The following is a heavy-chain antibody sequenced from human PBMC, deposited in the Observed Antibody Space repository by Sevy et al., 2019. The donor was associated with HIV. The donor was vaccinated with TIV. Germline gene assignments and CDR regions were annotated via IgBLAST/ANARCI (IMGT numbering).Heavy chain of an antibody. CDR3: AKIGSDYFYYYYMDV. J-gene: IGHJ6*03. CDR1: GFMFSSYA. D-gene: IGHD1-26*01. Sequence: GGSLRLSCAASGFMFSSYAMSWVRQAPGKGLEWVSAISGSGGSTYYADSVKGRFTISRDSSKNTLYLQMNSLRAEDTAVYYCAKIGSDYFYYYYMDVWGKGTPVTVSS. V-gene: IGHV3-23*01. CDR2: ISGSGGST.